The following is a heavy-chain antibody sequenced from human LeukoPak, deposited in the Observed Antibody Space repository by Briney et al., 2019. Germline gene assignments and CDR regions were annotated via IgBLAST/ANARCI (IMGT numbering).Heavy chain of an antibody. CDR2: IYTSGST. Sequence: SETLSLTCTVSGVSISSGSYYWSWIRQPAGKGLEWIGRIYTSGSTNYNPSLKSRVTISVDTSKNQFSLKLSSVTAADAAVYYCARELLWFGESYQSWFDCWGQGTLVTVSS. CDR1: GVSISSGSYY. J-gene: IGHJ5*01. V-gene: IGHV4-61*02. D-gene: IGHD3-10*01. CDR3: ARELLWFGESYQSWFDC.